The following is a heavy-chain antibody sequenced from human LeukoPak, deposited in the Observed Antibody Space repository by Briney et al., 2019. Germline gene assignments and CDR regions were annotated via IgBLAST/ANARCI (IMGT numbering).Heavy chain of an antibody. CDR2: IYHSGST. V-gene: IGHV4-4*02. Sequence: PSETLSLTCAVSGGSISSSNWWSWVRQPPGKGLEWIGEIYHSGSTNYNPPLKSRVTISVDKSKNQFSLKLSSVTAADTAVYYCARTDRIQLWQNNYYYGMDVWGQGTTVTVSS. CDR3: ARTDRIQLWQNNYYYGMDV. D-gene: IGHD5-18*01. J-gene: IGHJ6*02. CDR1: GGSISSSNW.